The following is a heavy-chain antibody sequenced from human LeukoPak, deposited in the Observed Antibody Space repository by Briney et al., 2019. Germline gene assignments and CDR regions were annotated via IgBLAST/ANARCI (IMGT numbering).Heavy chain of an antibody. CDR2: INPNSGGT. D-gene: IGHD3-9*01. CDR1: GYTFTGYY. J-gene: IGHJ5*02. V-gene: IGHV1-2*02. CDR3: ARVRSDYDILTGLNWFDP. Sequence: ASVKVSCKASGYTFTGYYMHWVRQAPGQGLEWMGWINPNSGGTNYAQKFQGRVTMTRDTSISTAYMELSRLRSDDTAVYYCARVRSDYDILTGLNWFDPWGQGTLVTVSS.